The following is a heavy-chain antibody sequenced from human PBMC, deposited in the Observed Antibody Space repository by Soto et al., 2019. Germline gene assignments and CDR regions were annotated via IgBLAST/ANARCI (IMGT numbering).Heavy chain of an antibody. CDR3: ARGDGSSWYAYYYGMDV. J-gene: IGHJ6*02. D-gene: IGHD6-13*01. CDR2: ISAYNGNT. Sequence: QVQLVQSGAEVKKPGASVKVSCKASGYTFTSYGISWVRQAPGQGLEWMGWISAYNGNTNYAQKLQGRVTMTTDTSTSTDYMELRSMSSDDTAVYYCARGDGSSWYAYYYGMDVWGQGTTVTVSS. CDR1: GYTFTSYG. V-gene: IGHV1-18*01.